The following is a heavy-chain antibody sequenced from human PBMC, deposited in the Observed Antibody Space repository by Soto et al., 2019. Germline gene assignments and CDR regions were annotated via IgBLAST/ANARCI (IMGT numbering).Heavy chain of an antibody. CDR1: GGSLSSYP. V-gene: IGHV1-69*02. J-gene: IGHJ6*03. D-gene: IGHD2-8*02. CDR3: ARPTGGHDAGGNYMGV. Sequence: QVQLLQSGSEVKKPGSSVKVSCRASGGSLSSYPVTWVRQAPGQGLEWMGRIIPIVGLTNYAQKFQGRVTITADKSTSTAYMELSRLRSEDTGVDYCARPTGGHDAGGNYMGVWGKGTTVIVSS. CDR2: IIPIVGLT.